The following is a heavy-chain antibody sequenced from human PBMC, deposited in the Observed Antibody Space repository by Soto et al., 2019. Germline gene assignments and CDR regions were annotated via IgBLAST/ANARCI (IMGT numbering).Heavy chain of an antibody. D-gene: IGHD5-18*01. V-gene: IGHV4-30-2*01. J-gene: IGHJ4*02. CDR3: ARNEGYSYGQFPFDY. CDR1: GGSISSGGYS. CDR2: IYHSGTT. Sequence: PSETLSLTCAVSGGSISSGGYSWSWIRQPPGKGLEWIGYIYHSGTTNYNPSLQSRLTMSVDTSKNQFSLKLTSVTAADTAVYYCARNEGYSYGQFPFDYWGQGXLVTVSS.